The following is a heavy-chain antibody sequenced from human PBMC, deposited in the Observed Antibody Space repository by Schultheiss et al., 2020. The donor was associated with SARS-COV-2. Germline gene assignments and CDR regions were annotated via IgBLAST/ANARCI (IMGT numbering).Heavy chain of an antibody. D-gene: IGHD3-3*01. V-gene: IGHV4-59*12. Sequence: SETLSLTCTVSGGPISSYYWSWIRQPAGKGLEWIGYIYYSGSTNYNPSLKSRVTISVDTSKNQFSLKLSSVTAADTAVYYCARVVTPSSTYYDFWSGYYVHHFIDYWGQGTLVTVSS. CDR3: ARVVTPSSTYYDFWSGYYVHHFIDY. CDR2: IYYSGST. CDR1: GGPISSYY. J-gene: IGHJ4*02.